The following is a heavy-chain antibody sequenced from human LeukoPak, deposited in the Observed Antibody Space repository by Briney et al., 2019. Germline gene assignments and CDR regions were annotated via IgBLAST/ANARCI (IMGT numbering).Heavy chain of an antibody. CDR3: ARDSTVESEFDP. Sequence: SQTLSLTCTVSGGSISSGSYYWSWIRQPAGKGLEWIGRIYTSGSTNYNPSLKSRVTISVDTSKNQFSLKLSSVTAADTAVYYCARDSTVESEFDPWGQGTLVTVSS. V-gene: IGHV4-61*02. D-gene: IGHD4-23*01. CDR1: GGSISSGSYY. CDR2: IYTSGST. J-gene: IGHJ5*02.